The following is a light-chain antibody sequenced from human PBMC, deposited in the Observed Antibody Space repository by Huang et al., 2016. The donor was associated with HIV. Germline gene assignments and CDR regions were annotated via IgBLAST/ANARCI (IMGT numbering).Light chain of an antibody. CDR2: RSS. CDR1: QSVNNNY. Sequence: EILLTQSPDTLSLSPGERATLSCRASQSVNNNYLAWYQQKPGQAPRLLIYRSSTRATGIPDRFSGSGSGTEFTLTSSRLEPDDFAVYDCQQFGSSPPYSFGQGTKLEIK. V-gene: IGKV3-20*01. CDR3: QQFGSSPPYS. J-gene: IGKJ2*03.